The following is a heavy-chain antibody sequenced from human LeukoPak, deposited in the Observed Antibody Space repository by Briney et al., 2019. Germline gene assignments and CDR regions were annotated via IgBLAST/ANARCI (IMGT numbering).Heavy chain of an antibody. CDR3: SRGGQRAGYAFDI. J-gene: IGHJ3*02. V-gene: IGHV3-13*01. CDR2: LHTAGDA. Sequence: GESLKISCAASGFTFSDYDMHWVRQVTGKGLEWVSSLHTAGDAHYSVSVRGRFIISRERSKTSFYLQMNSLRAEDSAMYYCSRGGQRAGYAFDIWGQGTMVTVSS. CDR1: GFTFSDYD.